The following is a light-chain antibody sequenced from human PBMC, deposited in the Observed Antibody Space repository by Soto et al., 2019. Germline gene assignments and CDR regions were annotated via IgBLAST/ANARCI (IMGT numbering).Light chain of an antibody. CDR3: QKYNSAPIT. V-gene: IGKV1-27*01. CDR1: QGISNY. Sequence: DIQMTQSPSSLSASVGDRVTITCRASQGISNYLAWYQQKPGKVPKLLIYAAATLQSGVPSRFSCSGSGTQIPLTISGADPAEYASDNFQKYNSAPITFGPATKVDIK. CDR2: AAA. J-gene: IGKJ3*01.